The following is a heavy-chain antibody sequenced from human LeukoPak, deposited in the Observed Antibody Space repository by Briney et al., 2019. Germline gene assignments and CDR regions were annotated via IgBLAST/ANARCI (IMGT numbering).Heavy chain of an antibody. CDR2: IHQSGTT. CDR3: ARDGSGALVRHDYVWGLP. CDR1: GYSISFGYY. Sequence: RSSETLSLTCTVSGYSISFGYYWGWIRQPPGKGLEWIGSIHQSGTTYYNPSLKSRVTISVDRSRNQFSLNLSSVTAADTAVYYCARDGSGALVRHDYVWGLPWGQGTLVTVSS. D-gene: IGHD3-16*01. J-gene: IGHJ5*02. V-gene: IGHV4-38-2*02.